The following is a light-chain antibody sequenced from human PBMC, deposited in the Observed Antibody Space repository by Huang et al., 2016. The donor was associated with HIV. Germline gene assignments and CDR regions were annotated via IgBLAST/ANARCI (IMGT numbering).Light chain of an antibody. J-gene: IGKJ1*01. V-gene: IGKV3-11*01. Sequence: EIVLTQSPATLSLSPGERATLSCRASQSVSSYLAWYHQKPGQAPRLLLYDASNRASGIPARFSGSGSGTDFTLTISSLEPEDFAVYYCQQRSNWPPTFGQGTKVEIK. CDR1: QSVSSY. CDR3: QQRSNWPPT. CDR2: DAS.